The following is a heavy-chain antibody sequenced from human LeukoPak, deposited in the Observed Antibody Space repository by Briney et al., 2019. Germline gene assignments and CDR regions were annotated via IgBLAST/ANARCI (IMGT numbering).Heavy chain of an antibody. J-gene: IGHJ3*01. CDR2: IKSNPDGGTA. V-gene: IGHV3-15*05. CDR1: GLIFRSYW. Sequence: PGGSLRLSCAVSGLIFRSYWMSWVRQAPGKGLEWVGRIKSNPDGGTADYAAPVKGRFIISRDDSKNTLYLQLNSLKTEDTAVYYCTTLSYDVHYWGQGTMVTVSS. D-gene: IGHD3-3*01. CDR3: TTLSYDVHY.